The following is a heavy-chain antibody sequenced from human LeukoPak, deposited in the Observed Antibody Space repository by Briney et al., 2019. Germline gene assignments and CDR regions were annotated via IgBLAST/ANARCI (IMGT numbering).Heavy chain of an antibody. CDR3: ARWDDSAWGFGN. CDR1: GGSISSYS. V-gene: IGHV4-59*08. Sequence: PSETLSLTRIVSGGSISSYSWNWIRQSPGKGLEWVGYISHSGTTSYNSSLKSRVTISVDTSKNQLSLKLTSVTAADTAVYYCARWDDSAWGFGNWGPGTLVTVSS. D-gene: IGHD6-19*01. CDR2: ISHSGTT. J-gene: IGHJ4*02.